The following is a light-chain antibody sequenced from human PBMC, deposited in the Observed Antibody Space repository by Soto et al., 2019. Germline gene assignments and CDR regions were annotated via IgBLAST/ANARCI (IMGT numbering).Light chain of an antibody. CDR3: SSYTSSSTPLCV. Sequence: QSVLTQPASVSGSPGQSITISCTGTSSDVGGYNYVSWYQQHPGKAPKLMIYEVSNRPSGVSNRFSGSKSGNTASLTISGFQAEDEADYYCSSYTSSSTPLCVFGTGTKVTVL. J-gene: IGLJ1*01. V-gene: IGLV2-14*01. CDR1: SSDVGGYNY. CDR2: EVS.